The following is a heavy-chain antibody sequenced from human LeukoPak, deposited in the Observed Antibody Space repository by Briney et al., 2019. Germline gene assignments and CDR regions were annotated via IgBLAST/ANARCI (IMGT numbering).Heavy chain of an antibody. V-gene: IGHV4-34*01. CDR3: ARGYYYDSSGYYSPFDY. CDR2: INHSGST. J-gene: IGHJ4*02. D-gene: IGHD3-22*01. Sequence: SETLSLTCGVYGGSFSGYYWSWIRQPPGRGLEWIGEINHSGSTNYNPSLKSRVTISVDTSKNQFSLKLSSVTAADTAVYYCARGYYYDSSGYYSPFDYWGQGTLVTVSS. CDR1: GGSFSGYY.